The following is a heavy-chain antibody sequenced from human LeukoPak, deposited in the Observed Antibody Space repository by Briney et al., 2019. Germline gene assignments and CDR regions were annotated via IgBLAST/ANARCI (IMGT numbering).Heavy chain of an antibody. J-gene: IGHJ6*04. CDR2: ISSSSSYI. CDR1: GFTFSSYS. Sequence: GGSLRLSCAASGFTFSSYSMNWVRQAPGKGLEWVSFISSSSSYIYYADSVKGRFTISRDNAKNALYLQMNSLRAEDTAVYYCAGTYYYYNGMDVWGKGTTVTVSS. V-gene: IGHV3-21*01. CDR3: AGTYYYYNGMDV.